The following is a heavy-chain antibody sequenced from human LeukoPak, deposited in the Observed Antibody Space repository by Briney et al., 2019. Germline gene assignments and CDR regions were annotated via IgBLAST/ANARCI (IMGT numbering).Heavy chain of an antibody. V-gene: IGHV3-30*02. J-gene: IGHJ3*02. D-gene: IGHD6-6*01. CDR1: GFTFSSSG. Sequence: PGGSLRLSCAASGFTFSSSGMHWVRQAPGKGLEWVAFIRYDGSYKYYADSVKGRFTISRDNSKNTLYLQMNSLRAEDTAVYYCARDYSSSSANHDAFDIWGQGTMVTVSS. CDR2: IRYDGSYK. CDR3: ARDYSSSSANHDAFDI.